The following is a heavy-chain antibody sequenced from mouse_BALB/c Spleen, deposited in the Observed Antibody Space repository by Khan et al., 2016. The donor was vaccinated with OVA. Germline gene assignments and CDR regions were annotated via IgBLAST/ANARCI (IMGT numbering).Heavy chain of an antibody. J-gene: IGHJ2*01. CDR3: APAGTGDYFDY. CDR1: GFNIKDTH. Sequence: LQESGAELVKPGASVKLSCTASGFNIKDTHMHWVKQRPEQGLEWIGRIDPANDNSKYDPRFQGKATITADTSSNTAYLHLSSLTSEDTAVYYCAPAGTGDYFDYWAKAPLSQSPQ. CDR2: IDPANDNS. V-gene: IGHV14-3*02. D-gene: IGHD4-1*01.